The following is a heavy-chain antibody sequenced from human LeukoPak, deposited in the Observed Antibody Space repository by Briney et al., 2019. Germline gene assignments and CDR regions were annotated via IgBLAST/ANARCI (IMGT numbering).Heavy chain of an antibody. V-gene: IGHV3-23*01. Sequence: GGSLRLSCAASGFTFSIYSMSLVRQAPGKGLEFVSGISGSGGSTYYADSVKGRFTISRENSKTTLYLKMNSLRAEDTAVYSCAKTYYDFLSGYNYWGQGTLVTVYS. CDR2: ISGSGGST. D-gene: IGHD3-3*01. CDR3: AKTYYDFLSGYNY. CDR1: GFTFSIYS. J-gene: IGHJ4*02.